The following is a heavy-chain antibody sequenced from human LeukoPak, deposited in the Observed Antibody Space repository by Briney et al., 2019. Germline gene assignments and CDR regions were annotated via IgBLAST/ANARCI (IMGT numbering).Heavy chain of an antibody. D-gene: IGHD3-10*01. CDR2: ISGSGDYI. CDR1: GFSFDNYT. J-gene: IGHJ4*02. Sequence: PGGSLRLSCAASGFSFDNYTMNWVRQAPGEGLEWVSSISGSGDYIYYADSVKGRLTISRDNAKNSLYLQMNSLRAEDTAVYFCARVYGSGSYPFDCWGQGTLVTVSS. CDR3: ARVYGSGSYPFDC. V-gene: IGHV3-21*01.